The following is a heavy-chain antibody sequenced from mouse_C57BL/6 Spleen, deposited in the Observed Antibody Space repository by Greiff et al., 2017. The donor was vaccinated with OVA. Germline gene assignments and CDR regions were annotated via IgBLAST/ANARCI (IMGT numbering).Heavy chain of an antibody. J-gene: IGHJ2*01. V-gene: IGHV8-12*01. Sequence: QVTLKVSGPGILQSSQTLSLTCSFSGFSLSTSGMGVSWIRQPSGKGLEWLAHIYWDDDKRYNPSLKSRLTISKATSRNQVFLKITSVDTADTATYYCARREDLSGYYFDYWGQGTTLTVSS. CDR3: ARREDLSGYYFDY. CDR2: IYWDDDK. CDR1: GFSLSTSGMG. D-gene: IGHD6-2*01.